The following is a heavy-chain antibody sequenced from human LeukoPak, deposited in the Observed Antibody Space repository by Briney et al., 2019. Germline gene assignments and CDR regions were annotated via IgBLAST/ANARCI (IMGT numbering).Heavy chain of an antibody. CDR2: IYYSGST. CDR1: GGSISSSSYY. D-gene: IGHD5-18*01. V-gene: IGHV4-39*01. Sequence: ETLSLTCTVSGGSISSSSYYWGWIRQPPGKGLEWIGSIYYSGSTYYNPSLKSRVTISVDTSKNQFSLKLSSVTAADTAVYYCARHFKAKVEDYWGQGTLVTVSS. CDR3: ARHFKAKVEDY. J-gene: IGHJ4*02.